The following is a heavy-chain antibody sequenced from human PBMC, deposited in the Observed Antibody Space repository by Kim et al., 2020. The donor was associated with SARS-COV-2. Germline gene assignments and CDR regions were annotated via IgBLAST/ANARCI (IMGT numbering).Heavy chain of an antibody. CDR2: ISYDGSNK. Sequence: GGSLRLSCAASGFTFSSYAMHWVRQAPGKGLEWVAVISYDGSNKYYADSVKGRFTISRDNSKNTLYLQMNSLRAEDTAVYYCARDSLRITMVRGVMDYWGQGTLVTVSS. CDR1: GFTFSSYA. V-gene: IGHV3-30*04. J-gene: IGHJ4*02. D-gene: IGHD3-10*01. CDR3: ARDSLRITMVRGVMDY.